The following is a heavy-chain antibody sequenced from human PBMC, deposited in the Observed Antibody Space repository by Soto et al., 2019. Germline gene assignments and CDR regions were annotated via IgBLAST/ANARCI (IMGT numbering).Heavy chain of an antibody. CDR3: AKGGGSGYFAYHYIDV. CDR1: GFSFYTYA. V-gene: IGHV3-23*01. Sequence: EVQLLDSGGGLGQSGGSLRLSCAASGFSFYTYAMTWVRQAPGKGLEWVSSISASGTQTYYADSVKGRFTISRDNSRNTVYLPMNSLRVEDTAVYYCAKGGGSGYFAYHYIDVWGKGTTVTVSS. J-gene: IGHJ6*03. CDR2: ISASGTQT. D-gene: IGHD3-3*01.